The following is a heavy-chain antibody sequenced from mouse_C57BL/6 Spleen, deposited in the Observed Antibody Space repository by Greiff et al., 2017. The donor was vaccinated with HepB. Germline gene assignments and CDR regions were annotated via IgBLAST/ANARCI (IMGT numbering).Heavy chain of an antibody. CDR3: TGEDDYDGGFDY. D-gene: IGHD2-4*01. Sequence: QVQLQQSGAELVRPGASVTLSCKASGYTFTDYEMHWVKQTPVHGLEWIGAIDPETGGTAYNQKFKGKAILTADKSSSTAYMELRSLTSEDSAVYYCTGEDDYDGGFDYWGQGTTLTVSS. CDR1: GYTFTDYE. CDR2: IDPETGGT. J-gene: IGHJ2*01. V-gene: IGHV1-15*01.